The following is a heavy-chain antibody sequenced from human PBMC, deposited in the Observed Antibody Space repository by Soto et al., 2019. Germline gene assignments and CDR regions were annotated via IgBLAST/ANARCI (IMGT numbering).Heavy chain of an antibody. J-gene: IGHJ4*02. CDR2: ISGSGGST. V-gene: IGHV3-23*01. CDR1: GFTFSSYA. D-gene: IGHD5-18*01. Sequence: EVQLLESGGGLVQPGGSLRLSCAASGFTFSSYAMSWVRQAPGKGLEWVSTISGSGGSTYYADSVKGRFTISRDNSKNTLYLQMNSLRAEDTAVYYCATASGYSYGYDLGYWGQGTLVTVSS. CDR3: ATASGYSYGYDLGY.